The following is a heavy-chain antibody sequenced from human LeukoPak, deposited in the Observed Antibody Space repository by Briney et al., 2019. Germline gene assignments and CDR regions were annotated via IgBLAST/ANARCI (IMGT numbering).Heavy chain of an antibody. J-gene: IGHJ4*02. D-gene: IGHD3-10*01. CDR2: ISYDGSNK. CDR1: GFTFSSYG. Sequence: GGSLRLSCAASGFTFSSYGMHWVRQAPGKGLEWVAVISYDGSNKYYADSVKGRFTISRDNSKNTLYLQMNSLRAEDTAVYYCAKKAYYGSESYQLDYWGQGTLVTVSS. CDR3: AKKAYYGSESYQLDY. V-gene: IGHV3-30*18.